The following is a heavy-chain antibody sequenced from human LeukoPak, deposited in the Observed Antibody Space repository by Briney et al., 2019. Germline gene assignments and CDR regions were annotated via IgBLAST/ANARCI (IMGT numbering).Heavy chain of an antibody. V-gene: IGHV1-2*02. D-gene: IGHD2-2*01. Sequence: ASVKVSCKASGYTFTGYYMHWVRQAPGQGLEWMGWINPNSGGTNYAQKFQGRVTMTRDTSISTAYMELSRLRSGDTAVYYCARTKPVVPAARINWFDPWGQGTLVTVSS. CDR1: GYTFTGYY. CDR3: ARTKPVVPAARINWFDP. CDR2: INPNSGGT. J-gene: IGHJ5*02.